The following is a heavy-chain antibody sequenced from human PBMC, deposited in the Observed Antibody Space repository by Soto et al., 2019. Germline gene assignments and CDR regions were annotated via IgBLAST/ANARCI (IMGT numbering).Heavy chain of an antibody. Sequence: PGGSLRLSCAASGFTFSSYWMSWVRQAPGKGLEWVANIKQDGSEKYYVDSVKGRFTISRDNAKNSLYLQMNSLRAEDTAVYYCARVLLHLGELDAFDIWGQGTMVTVSS. J-gene: IGHJ3*02. CDR2: IKQDGSEK. V-gene: IGHV3-7*01. CDR3: ARVLLHLGELDAFDI. D-gene: IGHD3-16*01. CDR1: GFTFSSYW.